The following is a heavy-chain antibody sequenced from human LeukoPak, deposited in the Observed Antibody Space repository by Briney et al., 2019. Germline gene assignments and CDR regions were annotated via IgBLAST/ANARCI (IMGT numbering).Heavy chain of an antibody. CDR3: ARAPPRTLAARRFSPGNWFDP. CDR2: INHSGST. CDR1: GGSFSGYY. J-gene: IGHJ5*02. D-gene: IGHD6-6*01. Sequence: SETLSLTCAVYGGSFSGYYWSWIRQPPGKGLEWIGEINHSGSTNYNPPLKSRVTISVDTSKNQYSLKLSSVTAADTAVYYRARAPPRTLAARRFSPGNWFDPWGQGTLVTVSS. V-gene: IGHV4-34*01.